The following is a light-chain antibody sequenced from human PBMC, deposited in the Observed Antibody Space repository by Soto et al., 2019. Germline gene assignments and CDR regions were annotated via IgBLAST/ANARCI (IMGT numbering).Light chain of an antibody. Sequence: TQSPVTLYVSPGETATLSCRASQSLTSNVAWYQQRPGQAPRLLIYATSTRATEIPARFSGTGSGTEFTLTIASLQSEDFAVYYCQQYNHWPRMLSFGGGTRV. CDR2: ATS. CDR3: QQYNHWPRMLS. V-gene: IGKV3-15*01. J-gene: IGKJ4*01. CDR1: QSLTSN.